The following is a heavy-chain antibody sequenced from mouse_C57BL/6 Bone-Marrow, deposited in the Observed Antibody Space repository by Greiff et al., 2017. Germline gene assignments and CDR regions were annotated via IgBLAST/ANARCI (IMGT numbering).Heavy chain of an antibody. Sequence: QVQLQQPGAELVKPGASVKLSCTASGYTFTSYWMQWVKQRPGQGLEWIGEIDPSDSYTNYNQKFKGKATLTVDTSSSPAYMQLSSLTSEDSAVYYCARLGLYDPYWYFDVWGTGTTVTVSS. V-gene: IGHV1-50*01. CDR2: IDPSDSYT. CDR3: ARLGLYDPYWYFDV. D-gene: IGHD2-12*01. CDR1: GYTFTSYW. J-gene: IGHJ1*03.